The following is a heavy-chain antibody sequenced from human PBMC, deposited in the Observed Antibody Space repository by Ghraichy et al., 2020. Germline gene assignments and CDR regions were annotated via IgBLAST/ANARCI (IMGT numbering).Heavy chain of an antibody. V-gene: IGHV1-46*03. Sequence: ASVKVSCKASGYTFTSYYMHWVRQAPGQGLEWMGIINPSGGSTSYAQKFQGRVTMTRDTSTSTVYMELSSLRSEDTAVYYCARAGLGVTMISPDAFDIWGQGTMVTVSS. CDR1: GYTFTSYY. D-gene: IGHD3-22*01. CDR2: INPSGGST. J-gene: IGHJ3*02. CDR3: ARAGLGVTMISPDAFDI.